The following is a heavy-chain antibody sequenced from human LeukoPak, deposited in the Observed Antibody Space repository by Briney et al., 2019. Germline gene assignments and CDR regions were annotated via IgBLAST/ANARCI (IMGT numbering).Heavy chain of an antibody. D-gene: IGHD6-13*01. V-gene: IGHV1-24*01. CDR1: GFGLSVLS. CDR2: IRPETGEP. J-gene: IGHJ4*02. CDR3: ARGLSSWYDREVWYFDY. Sequence: ASVKVSCKISGFGLSVLSIHWMRQAPGKGLEWVGGIRPETGEPIFAQKFRGRVTITEDTFTDTGYLELRGLTSEDTAVYYCARGLSSWYDREVWYFDYWGQGTLVTVSS.